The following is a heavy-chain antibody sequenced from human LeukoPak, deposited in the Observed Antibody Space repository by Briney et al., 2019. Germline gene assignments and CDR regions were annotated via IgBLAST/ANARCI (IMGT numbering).Heavy chain of an antibody. V-gene: IGHV3-11*01. CDR1: GFTDSDYY. CDR2: ISSSGSTI. D-gene: IGHD6-13*01. J-gene: IGHJ5*02. Sequence: GGSLRPSCAASGFTDSDYYMSLIRQAAGKGLEWVSYISSSGSTIYYADSVKGRFTISRDNAKNSLYLQMSSLRAEDTAVYYCARGDLSIAAAGTSVEVFDPWGQGTLVTVSS. CDR3: ARGDLSIAAAGTSVEVFDP.